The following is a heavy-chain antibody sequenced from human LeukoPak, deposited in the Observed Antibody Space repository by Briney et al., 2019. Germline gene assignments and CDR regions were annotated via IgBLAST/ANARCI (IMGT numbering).Heavy chain of an antibody. V-gene: IGHV4-34*01. CDR2: INHSGST. Sequence: SETLSLTCAVYGGSFSGYYWSWIRQPPGKGLEWIGEINHSGSTNYNPSLKSRVTISVDTSKNQFSLKLSSVTAADTAVYYCARGSPTRYYYGSGSYPPFDYWGQGTLVTVSS. CDR1: GGSFSGYY. J-gene: IGHJ4*02. CDR3: ARGSPTRYYYGSGSYPPFDY. D-gene: IGHD3-10*01.